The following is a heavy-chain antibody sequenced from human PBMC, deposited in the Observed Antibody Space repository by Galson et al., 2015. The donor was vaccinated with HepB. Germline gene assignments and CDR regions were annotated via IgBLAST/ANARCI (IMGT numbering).Heavy chain of an antibody. CDR2: ISYDGSFR. CDR3: AKGGPGRIGMMINRLLGFDP. Sequence: SLRLSCASSGFSFSNYAIHWVRQAPGKGLEWMAVISYDGSFRYYSDSVKGRFTVSRDPSRSILYLQMNSLRVDDTAVYYCAKGGPGRIGMMINRLLGFDPWGQGTLVIVSS. D-gene: IGHD3-16*01. J-gene: IGHJ5*02. V-gene: IGHV3-30*18. CDR1: GFSFSNYA.